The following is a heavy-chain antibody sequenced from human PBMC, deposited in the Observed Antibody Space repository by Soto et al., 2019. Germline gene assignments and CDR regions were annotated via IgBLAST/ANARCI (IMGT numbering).Heavy chain of an antibody. D-gene: IGHD1-7*01. V-gene: IGHV3-23*01. CDR3: AKRSVAGTTQSFDY. Sequence: GGSLRLSCAASGFTFSNYAMSWVRQAPGKGLEWISTISTGGGATDYADSVRGRFTISRDNSKSTLFLQMNSLRADDTAVYYCAKRSVAGTTQSFDYWGQGTLVTVSS. J-gene: IGHJ4*02. CDR1: GFTFSNYA. CDR2: ISTGGGAT.